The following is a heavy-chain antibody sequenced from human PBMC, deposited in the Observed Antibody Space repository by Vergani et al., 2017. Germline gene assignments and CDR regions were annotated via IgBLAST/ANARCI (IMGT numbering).Heavy chain of an antibody. D-gene: IGHD2/OR15-2a*01. CDR2: VYYTGST. V-gene: IGHV4-59*01. J-gene: IGHJ5*02. CDR1: GAAIKDFY. Sequence: QVQLQESGPGLVKPSETLSLTCTVSGAAIKDFYWSCFRQPPGKGLEWIGYVYYTGSTTYNPSLKSRVTISVDTSNNQFSLRMTSLTAADTAIYYCARDRDLYCRSTTSCHNWFDPWGQGSLVTVSS. CDR3: ARDRDLYCRSTTSCHNWFDP.